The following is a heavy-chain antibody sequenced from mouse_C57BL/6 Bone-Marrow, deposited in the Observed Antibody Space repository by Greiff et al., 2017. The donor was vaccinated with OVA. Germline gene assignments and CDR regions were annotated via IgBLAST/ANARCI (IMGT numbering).Heavy chain of an antibody. D-gene: IGHD2-5*01. J-gene: IGHJ2*01. CDR2: IDPSDSYT. Sequence: QVQLQQPGAELVMPGASVKLSCKASGYTFTSYWMHWVKQRPGQGLEWIGEIDPSDSYTNYNQKFKGKSTLTVDKSSSTAYMQLSSLTSEDSAVYYYARSYSNFDYWGQGTTLTVSS. CDR1: GYTFTSYW. V-gene: IGHV1-69*01. CDR3: ARSYSNFDY.